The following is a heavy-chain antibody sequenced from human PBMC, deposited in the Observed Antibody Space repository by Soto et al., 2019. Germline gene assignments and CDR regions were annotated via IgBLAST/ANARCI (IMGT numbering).Heavy chain of an antibody. J-gene: IGHJ6*03. CDR1: GGSFSGYY. D-gene: IGHD6-6*01. V-gene: IGHV4-34*01. CDR3: GRRRGSSSSYRSYYYYMDV. CDR2: INHSGST. Sequence: PSETLSLTCAVYGGSFSGYYWSWIRQPPGKGLEWIGEINHSGSTNYNPSLKSRVTISVDTSKNQFSLKLSSVTAADTAVYYCGRRRGSSSSYRSYYYYMDVWGKGTTVTVSS.